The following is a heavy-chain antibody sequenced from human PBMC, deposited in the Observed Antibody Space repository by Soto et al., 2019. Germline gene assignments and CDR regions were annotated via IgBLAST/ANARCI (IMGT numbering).Heavy chain of an antibody. Sequence: PGGSLRLSCAASGFTFSSYAMSWVRQAPGKGLEWVSAISGSGGSTYYADSVKGRFTISRDNSKNTLYLQMNSLRAEDTAVYYCAKKTYYYDSGGYLFDYWGQGTLVTVS. CDR2: ISGSGGST. D-gene: IGHD3-22*01. CDR1: GFTFSSYA. J-gene: IGHJ4*02. CDR3: AKKTYYYDSGGYLFDY. V-gene: IGHV3-23*01.